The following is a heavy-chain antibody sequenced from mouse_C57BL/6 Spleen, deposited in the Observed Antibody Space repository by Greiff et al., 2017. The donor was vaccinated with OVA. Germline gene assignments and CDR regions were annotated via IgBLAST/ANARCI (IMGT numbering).Heavy chain of an antibody. V-gene: IGHV1-15*01. Sequence: VQRVESGAELVRPGASVTLSCKASGYTFTDYEMHWVKQTPVHGLEWIGAIDPETGGTAYNQKFKGKAILTADKSSSTAYMELRSLTSEDSAVYYCTRSDYYGSRDYWGQGTSVTVSS. CDR3: TRSDYYGSRDY. CDR2: IDPETGGT. D-gene: IGHD1-1*01. CDR1: GYTFTDYE. J-gene: IGHJ4*01.